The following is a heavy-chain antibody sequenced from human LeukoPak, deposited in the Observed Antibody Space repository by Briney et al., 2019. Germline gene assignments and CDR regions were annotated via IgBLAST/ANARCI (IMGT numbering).Heavy chain of an antibody. CDR1: GGSFSGYY. V-gene: IGHV4-34*01. CDR3: ASDYGNDAFDI. Sequence: PSETLSLTCAVYGGSFSGYYWSWIRQPPGKGLEWIGEINHSGSTNYNPSLKSRVTISVDTSKNQFSLKLSSVTAADTAVYYCASDYGNDAFDIWGQGTMVTVSS. D-gene: IGHD4-17*01. CDR2: INHSGST. J-gene: IGHJ3*02.